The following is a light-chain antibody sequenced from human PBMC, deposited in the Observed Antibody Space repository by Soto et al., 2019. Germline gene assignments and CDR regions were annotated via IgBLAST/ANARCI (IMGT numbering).Light chain of an antibody. CDR3: NSFTSSTTWV. V-gene: IGLV2-14*01. CDR2: DVT. Sequence: QSALTQPASVSGPPGQSITISCTGTSSDVGSFNYVSWYQQHPGKVPKLMIYDVTNRPSGVSNRFSGSKSGNTASLIISGLQAEDEADYYCNSFTSSTTWVFGGGTKVTV. J-gene: IGLJ3*02. CDR1: SSDVGSFNY.